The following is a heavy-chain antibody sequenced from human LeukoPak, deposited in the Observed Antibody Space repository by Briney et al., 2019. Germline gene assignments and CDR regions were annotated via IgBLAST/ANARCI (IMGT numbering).Heavy chain of an antibody. J-gene: IGHJ3*02. Sequence: GGSLRLSCAASGLTFSGYSMNWVRQAPGKGLEWVAVVSDDGSTTYYADSVKGRFTISRDNSKNTLYLQMNSLRVEDTAVYYCAKEGTMSRWAFDIWAKGQWSPSLQ. CDR1: GLTFSGYS. CDR2: VSDDGSTT. D-gene: IGHD3-10*02. V-gene: IGHV3-30*18. CDR3: AKEGTMSRWAFDI.